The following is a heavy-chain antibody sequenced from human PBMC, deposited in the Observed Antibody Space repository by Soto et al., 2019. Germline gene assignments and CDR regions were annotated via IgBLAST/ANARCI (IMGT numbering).Heavy chain of an antibody. D-gene: IGHD3-3*01. CDR2: IYYSGST. V-gene: IGHV4-39*01. Sequence: SDTLSLTCTVSGGSVSNSQYFWVWLRQPPGKGLEWIGTIYYSGSTCYNPSLNSPVTISVDTSKNQFSLKLSSVTAADTAVYYCARLNPSDFWSGYPAGYWGQGTLVTVSS. CDR3: ARLNPSDFWSGYPAGY. CDR1: GGSVSNSQYF. J-gene: IGHJ4*02.